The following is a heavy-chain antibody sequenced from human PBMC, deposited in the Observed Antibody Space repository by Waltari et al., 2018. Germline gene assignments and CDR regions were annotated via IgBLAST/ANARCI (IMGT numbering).Heavy chain of an antibody. CDR2: IYHSGST. CDR1: GYSISSGYY. J-gene: IGHJ6*02. CDR3: ARDLRSGWSDYYYYGTDV. V-gene: IGHV4-38-2*02. Sequence: QVQLQESGPGLVKPSETLSLTCAVSGYSISSGYYWGWIRQPPGKGLEWIGSIYHSGSTYYNPTLKSRVTISVDTSKNQFSLKLSSVTAADTAVDYCARDLRSGWSDYYYYGTDVWGQGTTVTVSS. D-gene: IGHD6-19*01.